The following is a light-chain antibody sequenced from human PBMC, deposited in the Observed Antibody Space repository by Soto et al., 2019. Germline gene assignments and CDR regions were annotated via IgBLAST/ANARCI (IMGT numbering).Light chain of an antibody. CDR2: AAS. V-gene: IGKV1-39*01. Sequence: DIQMTQSPSSLSASVGDRVTISCRASQSISSYLNWYQQKLGKAPKLLIAAASSLQSGVPSRFSGSGSGTDFTLNISSLQPADFATYYCQQSYSPTYTFGQGNKLEIK. CDR1: QSISSY. CDR3: QQSYSPTYT. J-gene: IGKJ2*01.